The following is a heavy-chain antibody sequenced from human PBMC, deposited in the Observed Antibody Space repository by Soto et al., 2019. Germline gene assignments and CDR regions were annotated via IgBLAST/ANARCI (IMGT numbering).Heavy chain of an antibody. V-gene: IGHV3-15*01. CDR1: GFTFTKAY. CDR3: ATEGGYPWSNFYGAY. J-gene: IGHJ4*02. Sequence: EVQLVESGGGLVEPGGSIRLSCVASGFTFTKAYMTWVRQAPGKGLEWVGRIKGSHAGGTTDYATSVKGRFTISRDDSKSTLYLQMNSRKTEDTSGYYWATEGGYPWSNFYGAYWGQGTLVTVSS. CDR2: IKGSHAGGTT. D-gene: IGHD1-26*01.